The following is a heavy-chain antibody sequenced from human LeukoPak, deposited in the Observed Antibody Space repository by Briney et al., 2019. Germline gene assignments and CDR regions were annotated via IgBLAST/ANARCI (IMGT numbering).Heavy chain of an antibody. CDR1: GGSVSSGNYY. V-gene: IGHV4-61*01. Sequence: PSETLSLTCSVSGGSVSSGNYYWSWIRQPPGKGLEWIGYIYYSGSTNYNPSHKSRVTISVDTSKNRFSLKLSSVTAADTAVYYCARDPSGYFNYWGQGTLATVSS. CDR2: IYYSGST. J-gene: IGHJ4*02. D-gene: IGHD3-22*01. CDR3: ARDPSGYFNY.